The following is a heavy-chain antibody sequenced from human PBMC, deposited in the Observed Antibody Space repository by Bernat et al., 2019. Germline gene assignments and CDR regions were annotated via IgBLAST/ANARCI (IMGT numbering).Heavy chain of an antibody. V-gene: IGHV3-21*01. Sequence: EVQLVESGGGLVKPGGSLRLSCAASGFTFSSYSMNWVRQAPGKGLEWVSSISSSSYIYYADSVKGRFTISRDNAKNSLYLQMNSLRAEDTAVYYCARAPYGSGSYCDYWGQGTLVTVSS. J-gene: IGHJ4*02. CDR3: ARAPYGSGSYCDY. CDR1: GFTFSSYS. D-gene: IGHD3-10*01. CDR2: ISSSSYI.